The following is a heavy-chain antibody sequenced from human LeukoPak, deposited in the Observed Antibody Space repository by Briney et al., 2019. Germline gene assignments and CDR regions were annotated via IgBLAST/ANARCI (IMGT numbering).Heavy chain of an antibody. J-gene: IGHJ5*02. Sequence: ASVKDSSKDSGYTLSDSTVHCVHQAPGQGLEWMGWINPNSGGTNYAQKFQGRVTLTRDTSMSTAYMEIRRLTSDDTAVYYCARDNLEALWGYPRESLGQGRKVTVSS. CDR3: ARDNLEALWGYPRES. V-gene: IGHV1-2*02. CDR2: INPNSGGT. D-gene: IGHD3-3*01. CDR1: GYTLSDST.